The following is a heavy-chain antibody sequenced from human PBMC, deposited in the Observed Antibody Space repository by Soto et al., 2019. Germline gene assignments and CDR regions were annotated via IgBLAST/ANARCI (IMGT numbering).Heavy chain of an antibody. CDR1: GGSISSSSYY. CDR2: IYYSGST. V-gene: IGHV4-39*01. CDR3: ARPRIVGAQVHAFDI. D-gene: IGHD1-26*01. J-gene: IGHJ3*02. Sequence: QLQLQESGPGLVKPSETLSLTCTVSGGSISSSSYYWGWIRQPPGKGLEWIGSIYYSGSTYYNPSLKSRVTISVDTSKNQFSLKLSSVTAADTAVYYCARPRIVGAQVHAFDIWGQGTMVTVSS.